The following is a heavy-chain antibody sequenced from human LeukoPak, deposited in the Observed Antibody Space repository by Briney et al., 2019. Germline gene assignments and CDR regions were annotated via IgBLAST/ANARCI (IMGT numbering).Heavy chain of an antibody. CDR2: IWYDGSNK. J-gene: IGHJ4*02. CDR1: GFTFSSYG. CDR3: ARDGGLFDY. Sequence: PGGPLRLSCAASGFTFSSYGMHWVRQAPGKGLEWVAAIWYDGSNKYYADSVKGRFTISRDNSKNTLYLQMNSLRAEDAAVYYCARDGGLFDYWGQGTLVTVSS. V-gene: IGHV3-33*01. D-gene: IGHD3-16*01.